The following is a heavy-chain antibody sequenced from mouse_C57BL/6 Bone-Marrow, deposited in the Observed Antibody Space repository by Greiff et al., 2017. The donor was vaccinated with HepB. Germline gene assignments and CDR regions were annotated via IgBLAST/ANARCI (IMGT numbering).Heavy chain of an antibody. J-gene: IGHJ1*03. CDR1: GFTFSDAW. D-gene: IGHD2-2*01. CDR3: TRRGVTTDGYWYFDV. Sequence: DVMLVESGGGLVQPGGSMKLSCAASGFTFSDAWMDWVRQSPEKGLEWVAEIRNKANNKATYYAESVKGRFTISRDDSKSSFYLQMNSLRAEDTGIYYCTRRGVTTDGYWYFDVWGTGTTVTVSS. V-gene: IGHV6-6*01. CDR2: IRNKANNKAT.